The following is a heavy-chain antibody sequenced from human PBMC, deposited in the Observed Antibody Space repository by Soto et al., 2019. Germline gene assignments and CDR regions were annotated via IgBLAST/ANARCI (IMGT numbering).Heavy chain of an antibody. CDR3: AREAHYDFWSGLPDHNWFDP. V-gene: IGHV4-31*03. CDR2: IYYSGRT. Sequence: QVQLQESGPGLVKPSQTLSLTCTVSGGSISSGGYYWSWIRQHPGKGLEWIGYIYYSGRTYYNPSLKSRVTISVDTSKNQFSLKLSSVTAADTAVYYCAREAHYDFWSGLPDHNWFDPWGQGTLVTVSS. CDR1: GGSISSGGYY. J-gene: IGHJ5*02. D-gene: IGHD3-3*01.